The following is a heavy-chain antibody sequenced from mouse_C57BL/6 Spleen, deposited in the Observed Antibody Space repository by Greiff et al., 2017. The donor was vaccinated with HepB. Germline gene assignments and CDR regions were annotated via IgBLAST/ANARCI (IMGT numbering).Heavy chain of an antibody. Sequence: VQLKESGPELVKPGASVKIPCKASGYTFTDYNMDWVKQSHGKSLEWIGDINPNNGGTIYNQKFKGKATLTVDKSSSTAYMELRSLTSEDTAVYYCATMMVTGFAYWGQGTLVTVSA. V-gene: IGHV1-18*01. CDR1: GYTFTDYN. CDR3: ATMMVTGFAY. J-gene: IGHJ3*01. CDR2: INPNNGGT. D-gene: IGHD2-3*01.